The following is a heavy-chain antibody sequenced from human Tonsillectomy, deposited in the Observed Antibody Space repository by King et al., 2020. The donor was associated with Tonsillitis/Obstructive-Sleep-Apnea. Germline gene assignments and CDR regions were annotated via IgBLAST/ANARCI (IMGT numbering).Heavy chain of an antibody. D-gene: IGHD2-2*01. CDR1: GGSISSTNW. CDR2: IYHSGST. V-gene: IGHV4-4*02. Sequence: VQLQESGPGLVKPSGTLSLTCAVSGGSISSTNWWSWVRQPPGTGLEWIGEIYHSGSTNYNPSLKSRVTISVDKSKNQFSLNLTSVTAADTAVYYCAREREYLRWFDPWGQGTLVTVSS. J-gene: IGHJ5*02. CDR3: AREREYLRWFDP.